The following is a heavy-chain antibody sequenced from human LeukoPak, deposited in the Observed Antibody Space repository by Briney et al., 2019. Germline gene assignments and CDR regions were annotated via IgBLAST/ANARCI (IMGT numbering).Heavy chain of an antibody. CDR3: VRFPTGFDY. V-gene: IGHV3-7*05. CDR1: GFTLRTYW. J-gene: IGHJ4*02. CDR2: ITEDGSEK. Sequence: PGGSLRLSCAASGFTLRTYWMTWVRQAPGKGLEWVANITEDGSEKYYVDSVKGRFTISRDNAKNSLYLQMNSLRGEDTAVYYCVRFPTGFDYWGQGTLVTVSS. D-gene: IGHD4-17*01.